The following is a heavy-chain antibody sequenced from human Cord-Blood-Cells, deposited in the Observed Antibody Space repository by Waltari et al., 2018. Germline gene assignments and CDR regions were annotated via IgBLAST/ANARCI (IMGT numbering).Heavy chain of an antibody. V-gene: IGHV1-46*01. CDR3: ARDFSSSYYFDY. D-gene: IGHD6-6*01. CDR1: GYTFTSSY. Sequence: QVQLVQSGAEVKKPGASVKVSCKASGYTFTSSYMPWVRQAPGQGLEWMGIINPSGGSTSYAQKFQGRVTMTRDTSTSTVYMELSSLRSEDTAVYYCARDFSSSYYFDYWGQGTLVTVSS. CDR2: INPSGGST. J-gene: IGHJ4*02.